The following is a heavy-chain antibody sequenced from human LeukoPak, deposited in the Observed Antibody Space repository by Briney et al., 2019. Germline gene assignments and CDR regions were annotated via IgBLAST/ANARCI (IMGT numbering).Heavy chain of an antibody. D-gene: IGHD4-4*01. CDR2: IYYSGST. Sequence: PSETLSLTCTVSGGSISSYYWSWIRQPPGKGLEWIGYIYYSGSTNYNPSLKSRVTISVDTSKSQFSLKLSSVTAADTAVYYCARHADYSNFVGYWGQGTLVTVSS. CDR1: GGSISSYY. CDR3: ARHADYSNFVGY. V-gene: IGHV4-59*08. J-gene: IGHJ4*02.